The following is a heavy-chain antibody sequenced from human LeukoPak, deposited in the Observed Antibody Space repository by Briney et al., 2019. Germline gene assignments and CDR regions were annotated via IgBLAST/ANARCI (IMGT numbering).Heavy chain of an antibody. CDR2: ISSSSSYI. Sequence: PGGSLRLSCAASGFTFSSYSMTWVRQAPGKGLEWVSSISSSSSYIYYADSVKGRFTISRDNAKNSLYLQMNSLRAEDTAVYYCARDPHCSGGSCYAGYYYYMDVWGKGTTVTVSS. V-gene: IGHV3-21*01. J-gene: IGHJ6*03. CDR3: ARDPHCSGGSCYAGYYYYMDV. D-gene: IGHD2-15*01. CDR1: GFTFSSYS.